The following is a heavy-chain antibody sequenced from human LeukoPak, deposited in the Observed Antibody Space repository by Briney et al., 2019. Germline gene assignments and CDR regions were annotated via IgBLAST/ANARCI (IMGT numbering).Heavy chain of an antibody. CDR3: ARDMGATTRGDY. J-gene: IGHJ4*02. D-gene: IGHD1-26*01. CDR1: GFTFSSYA. CDR2: ISYDGSNK. Sequence: GGSLRLSCAASGFTFSSYAMHWVRQAPGKGLEWVAVISYDGSNKYYADSVKGRFTISRDNAKNSLYLQMNSLRAEDTAVYYCARDMGATTRGDYWGQGTLVTVSS. V-gene: IGHV3-30*04.